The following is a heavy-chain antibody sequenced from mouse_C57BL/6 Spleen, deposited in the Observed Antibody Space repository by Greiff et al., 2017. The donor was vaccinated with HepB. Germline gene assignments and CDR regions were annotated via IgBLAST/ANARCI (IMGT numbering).Heavy chain of an antibody. CDR3: ARKRGGNSFDY. CDR1: GYTFTDYN. Sequence: VQLKQSGPELVKPGASVKIPCKASGYTFTDYNMDWVKQSHGKSLEWIGDINPNNGGTIYNQKFKGKATLTVDKSSSTAYMELRSLTSEDTAVYYCARKRGGNSFDYWGQGTTLTVSS. D-gene: IGHD2-1*01. V-gene: IGHV1-18*01. J-gene: IGHJ2*01. CDR2: INPNNGGT.